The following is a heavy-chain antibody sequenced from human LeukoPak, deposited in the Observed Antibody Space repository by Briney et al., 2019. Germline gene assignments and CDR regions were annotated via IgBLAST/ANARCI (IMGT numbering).Heavy chain of an antibody. CDR3: ARGIPQNYDFWSGYYNSWFDP. CDR2: IYTSGST. CDR1: GGSISSGSYY. J-gene: IGHJ5*02. Sequence: SQTLSLTCTVSGGSISSGSYYWSWIRQPAGKGLEWIGRIYTSGSTNYNPSLKSRVTISVDTSKNQFSLKLSSVTAADTAVYYCARGIPQNYDFWSGYYNSWFDPWGQGTLVTVSS. V-gene: IGHV4-61*02. D-gene: IGHD3-3*01.